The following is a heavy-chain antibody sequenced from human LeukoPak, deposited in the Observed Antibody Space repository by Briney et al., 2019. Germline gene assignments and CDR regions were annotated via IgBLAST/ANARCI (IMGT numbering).Heavy chain of an antibody. CDR2: VSHSGNT. D-gene: IGHD5-12*01. CDR3: ARGRGYNYLISNFDS. CDR1: GYSVSSGYF. J-gene: IGHJ4*02. Sequence: SETLSLTCTVSGYSVSSGYFWGWIRQSPGKGLEWIGSVSHSGNTFHNPSLKSRLTISLDTSKNQFSLGLRSVTAADTAVYYCARGRGYNYLISNFDSWGQGTLVPVSS. V-gene: IGHV4-38-2*02.